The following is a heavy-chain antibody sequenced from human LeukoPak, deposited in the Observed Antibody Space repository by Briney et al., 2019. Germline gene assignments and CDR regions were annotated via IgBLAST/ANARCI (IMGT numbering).Heavy chain of an antibody. V-gene: IGHV1-18*01. CDR1: GYTFTSYG. J-gene: IGHJ4*02. Sequence: GASVKVSCKASGYTFTSYGISWVRQAPGQGLEWMGWISAYNGNTNYAQKLQGRVTMTTDTSTSTAYMELRSLRSDDTAVYYCARVPPVITMIVVSPLGHWGQGTLVTVSS. CDR3: ARVPPVITMIVVSPLGH. D-gene: IGHD3-22*01. CDR2: ISAYNGNT.